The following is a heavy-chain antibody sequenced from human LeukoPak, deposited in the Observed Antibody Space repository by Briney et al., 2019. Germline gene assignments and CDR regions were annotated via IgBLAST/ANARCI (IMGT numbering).Heavy chain of an antibody. CDR3: ARAPHNWRPNDAFDI. Sequence: GGSLRLSCAASGSTFSSYWIHWVRRAPGKGLVWVSRINSDGSSTSYADSVKGRFTISRDNAKNTLYLQMNSLRAEDTAVYYCARAPHNWRPNDAFDIWGQGTMVTVSS. CDR2: INSDGSST. CDR1: GSTFSSYW. D-gene: IGHD1-20*01. V-gene: IGHV3-74*01. J-gene: IGHJ3*02.